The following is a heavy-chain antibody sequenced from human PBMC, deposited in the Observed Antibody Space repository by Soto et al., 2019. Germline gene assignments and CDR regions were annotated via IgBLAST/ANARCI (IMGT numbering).Heavy chain of an antibody. CDR2: IIHILGIA. Sequence: QVQLVQSGAEVKKPGSSVKVSCKASGGTFSSYTISWVRQAPGQGLEWMGRIIHILGIANYAQKFQGRVTITADKSTSIANMELSSLRSEDTAVYYCVGWGRGSSSVGEYDYWGQGTLVTVSS. CDR1: GGTFSSYT. CDR3: VGWGRGSSSVGEYDY. J-gene: IGHJ4*02. D-gene: IGHD1-26*01. V-gene: IGHV1-69*02.